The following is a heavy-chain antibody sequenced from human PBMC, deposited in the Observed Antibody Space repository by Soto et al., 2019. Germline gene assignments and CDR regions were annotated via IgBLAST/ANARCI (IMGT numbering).Heavy chain of an antibody. J-gene: IGHJ4*02. Sequence: GGSLRLSCSASGFTFSSYIIHWVRQAPGKGLEYVSAISGNGGSTYYADSVKGRFTISRDVSKNTLYLEMSSLRGEDTAVYYCVKDTIRATFWSGYYLFDHWGQGTLVTVSS. V-gene: IGHV3-64D*08. CDR1: GFTFSSYI. D-gene: IGHD3-3*01. CDR3: VKDTIRATFWSGYYLFDH. CDR2: ISGNGGST.